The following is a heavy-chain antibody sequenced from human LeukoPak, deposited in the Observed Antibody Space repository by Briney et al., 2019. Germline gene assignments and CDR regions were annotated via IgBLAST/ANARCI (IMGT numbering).Heavy chain of an antibody. CDR2: IYTSGST. Sequence: SQTLSLTCTVSGGSISSGSYYWSWIRQPAGKGLEWIGRIYTSGSTNYNPSLKSRVTISVDTSKNQFSLKLSSVTAADTAVYYCARESGIRVYVAAAGTYYYYYYMDVWGKGTTVTVSS. CDR3: ARESGIRVYVAAAGTYYYYYYMDV. CDR1: GGSISSGSYY. V-gene: IGHV4-61*02. D-gene: IGHD6-13*01. J-gene: IGHJ6*03.